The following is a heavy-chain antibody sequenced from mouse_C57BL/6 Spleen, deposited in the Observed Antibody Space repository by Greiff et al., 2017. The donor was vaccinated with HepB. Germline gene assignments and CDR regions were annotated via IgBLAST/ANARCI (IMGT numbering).Heavy chain of an antibody. J-gene: IGHJ2*01. CDR3: ARLSDGYYYFDY. Sequence: VQLQQSGAELVKPGASVKLSCKASGYTFTEYTIHWVKQRSGQGLEWIGCFYPGSGSIKYNEKFKDKATLTEDKSSSTVYMELSRLTSEDSAVYFCARLSDGYYYFDYWGQGTTLTVSS. CDR2: FYPGSGSI. D-gene: IGHD2-3*01. V-gene: IGHV1-62-2*01. CDR1: GYTFTEYT.